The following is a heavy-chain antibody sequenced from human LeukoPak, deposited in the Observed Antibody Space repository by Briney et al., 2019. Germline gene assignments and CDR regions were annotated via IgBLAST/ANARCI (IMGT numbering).Heavy chain of an antibody. D-gene: IGHD3-22*01. CDR3: ARDLGYYDSSGPVDY. CDR2: ISSDGSST. J-gene: IGHJ4*02. V-gene: IGHV3-74*01. CDR1: GFTFSSYW. Sequence: GGSLRLSCAASGFTFSSYWMHWVRHAPGKGLVRVSRISSDGSSTSYADSVKGRFTISRDNAKNTLYLQMNSLRAEDTAVYFCARDLGYYDSSGPVDYWGQGTLVTVSS.